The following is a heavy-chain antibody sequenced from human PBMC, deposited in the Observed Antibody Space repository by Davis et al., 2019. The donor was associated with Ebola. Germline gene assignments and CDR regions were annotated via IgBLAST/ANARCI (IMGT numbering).Heavy chain of an antibody. Sequence: GESLKISCAASGFTFSSYGMHRVRQAPGKGLEWVAVISYDGSNKYYADSVKGRFTISRNNSKNTLYPQMNRLRAENTAVYYCAKVENLGYWGQGTLVTVSS. V-gene: IGHV3-30*18. CDR2: ISYDGSNK. D-gene: IGHD1-14*01. CDR1: GFTFSSYG. CDR3: AKVENLGY. J-gene: IGHJ4*02.